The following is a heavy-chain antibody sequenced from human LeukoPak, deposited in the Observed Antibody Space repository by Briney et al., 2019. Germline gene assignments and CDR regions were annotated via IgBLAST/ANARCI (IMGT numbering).Heavy chain of an antibody. Sequence: GCLRVSRVASLFTLSSYWMHWVCQALGKGRVWVSRINSDGSTTNYADSVKGRFTISRDNAKNTVYLQLNSLRAEDTAVYLCARDYCSGGSCYFEYWGQGTLVTVSS. V-gene: IGHV3-74*01. CDR2: INSDGSTT. D-gene: IGHD2-15*01. CDR3: ARDYCSGGSCYFEY. CDR1: LFTLSSYW. J-gene: IGHJ4*02.